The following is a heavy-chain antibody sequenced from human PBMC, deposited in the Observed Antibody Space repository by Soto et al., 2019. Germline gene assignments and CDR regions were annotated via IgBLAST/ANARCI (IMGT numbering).Heavy chain of an antibody. Sequence: EVQLLESGGGLVQPGESLRLSCAASGFTFSSYAISWVRQAPGKGLEWVSVISGSGISTYYGDSVKGRFTISRDNSKNIMYLQINSLRAEDTAVYYCSKADYSYGMDVWGQGTTVTVSS. CDR3: SKADYSYGMDV. CDR2: ISGSGIST. V-gene: IGHV3-23*01. J-gene: IGHJ6*02. CDR1: GFTFSSYA.